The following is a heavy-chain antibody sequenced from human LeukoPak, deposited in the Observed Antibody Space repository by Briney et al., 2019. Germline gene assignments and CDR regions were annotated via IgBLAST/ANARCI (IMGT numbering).Heavy chain of an antibody. D-gene: IGHD3-10*01. CDR3: ARGRGRKYNWFDP. CDR2: MNPNSGNT. V-gene: IGHV1-8*01. CDR1: GYTFTSYD. J-gene: IGHJ5*02. Sequence: ASVKVSCMASGYTFTSYDINWVRQATGQGLEWMGWMNPNSGNTGYAQKFQGRVTMTRNTSISTAYMELSSLRSEGTAVYYCARGRGRKYNWFDPWGQGTLVTVSS.